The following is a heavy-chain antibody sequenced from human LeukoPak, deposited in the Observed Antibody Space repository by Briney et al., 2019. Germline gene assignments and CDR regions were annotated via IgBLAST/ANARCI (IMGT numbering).Heavy chain of an antibody. CDR3: ARGGKDTIVLYYYYYMDV. J-gene: IGHJ6*03. Sequence: ASVRVSCKASGYTFTSYDINWVRQATGQGLEWMGWMNPNSGNTGYAQKFQGRVTMTRNTSISTAYMELSSLRSEDTAVYYCARGGKDTIVLYYYYYMDVWGKGTTVTVSS. V-gene: IGHV1-8*01. CDR1: GYTFTSYD. CDR2: MNPNSGNT. D-gene: IGHD3-3*01.